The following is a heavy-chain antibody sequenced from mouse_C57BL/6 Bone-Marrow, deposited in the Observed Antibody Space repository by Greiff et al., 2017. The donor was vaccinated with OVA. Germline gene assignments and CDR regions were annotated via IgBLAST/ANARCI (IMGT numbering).Heavy chain of an antibody. Sequence: QVQLQQSGAELVKPGASVKLSCKASGYTFTSYWMHWVKQRPGQGLEWIGMIHPNSGSTNYNEKFKSKATLTVDKSSSTAYMQLSSLTSEDSAVYYCARVPYGSSSYFDYWGQGTTLTVSS. D-gene: IGHD1-1*01. CDR3: ARVPYGSSSYFDY. CDR2: IHPNSGST. CDR1: GYTFTSYW. V-gene: IGHV1-64*01. J-gene: IGHJ2*01.